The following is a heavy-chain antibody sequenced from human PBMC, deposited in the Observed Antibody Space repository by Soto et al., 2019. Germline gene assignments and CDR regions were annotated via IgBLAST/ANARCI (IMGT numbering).Heavy chain of an antibody. V-gene: IGHV3-73*01. J-gene: IGHJ6*02. D-gene: IGHD2-2*02. Sequence: PGGSLRLSCAASGFIFSGSAIHCVRQASGKGLEWVGRIRSRANNFATSSAASVKGRLTFSRDDSKNTAYLQMNTLKPEDTAVYYCARGPGAAIGGYYYHGMDVRGQGTTGTVSS. CDR3: ARGPGAAIGGYYYHGMDV. CDR2: IRSRANNFAT. CDR1: GFIFSGSA.